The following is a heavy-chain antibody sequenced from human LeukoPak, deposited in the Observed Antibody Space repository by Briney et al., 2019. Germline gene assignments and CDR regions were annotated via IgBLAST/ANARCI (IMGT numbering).Heavy chain of an antibody. CDR3: ARGVRIAVAGTVLGGFDP. J-gene: IGHJ5*02. V-gene: IGHV4-59*11. CDR1: VVSITSHF. CDR2: AYFNGIT. Sequence: SATLSLTCTVSVVSITSHFWSWIRQSPGQGLEWIGYAYFNGITNYNPSLKSRVTISVDTSKNQFSLKLSSVTAADTAVYYCARGVRIAVAGTVLGGFDPWGQGTLVTVSS. D-gene: IGHD6-19*01.